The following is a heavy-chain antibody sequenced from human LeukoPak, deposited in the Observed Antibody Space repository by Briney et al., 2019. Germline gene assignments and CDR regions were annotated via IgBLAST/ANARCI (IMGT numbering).Heavy chain of an antibody. D-gene: IGHD3-22*01. V-gene: IGHV1-2*02. CDR3: ARVSNYYDSGGYYS. J-gene: IGHJ5*02. CDR1: GYTFTGYY. CDR2: INPNSGGT. Sequence: GASVKVSCKASGYTFTGYYMHWVRQAPGQGLEWMGWINPNSGGTNYAQKFQGRVTMTRDTSISTAYVELSRLRSDDTAVYYCARVSNYYDSGGYYSWGQGTLVTVSS.